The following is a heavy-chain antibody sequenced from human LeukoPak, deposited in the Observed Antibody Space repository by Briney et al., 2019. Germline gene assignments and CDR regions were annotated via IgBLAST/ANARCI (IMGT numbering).Heavy chain of an antibody. D-gene: IGHD1-26*01. CDR1: GDSVSSNSAA. J-gene: IGHJ5*02. CDR3: ARGGGIVPTGFDP. Sequence: SQTLSLTCAISGDSVSSNSAAWTWIRQSPSRGLEWLGRTYYRSKWYNDYAVSVKSRITINPDTSKNQFSLQLNSVTPEDTAVYYCARGGGIVPTGFDPWGQGTLVTVSS. V-gene: IGHV6-1*01. CDR2: TYYRSKWYN.